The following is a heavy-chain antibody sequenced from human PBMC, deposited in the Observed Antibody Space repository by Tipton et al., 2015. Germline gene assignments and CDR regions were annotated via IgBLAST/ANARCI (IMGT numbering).Heavy chain of an antibody. CDR1: GGSTSSGKYY. Sequence: TLSLTCTVSGGSTSSGKYYWSWIRQHPGKGLEWIGYIYYSGNTYYNPSLKSRVTISVDTSKSQFSLKLTSVTAADTAVYYCAREERGVRGVLVGHWGQGTLVTVSS. J-gene: IGHJ4*02. CDR3: AREERGVRGVLVGH. D-gene: IGHD3-10*01. CDR2: IYYSGNT. V-gene: IGHV4-31*03.